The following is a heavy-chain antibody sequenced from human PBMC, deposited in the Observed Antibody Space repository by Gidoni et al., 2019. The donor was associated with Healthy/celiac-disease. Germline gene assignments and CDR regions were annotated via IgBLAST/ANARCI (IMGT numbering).Heavy chain of an antibody. Sequence: EVPLLESGGGLVQPGGSLRLSCAASGFTFSRYAMSWVRQAPGKGLEWVSAIRGGGGSTYYADSVKGRFTISRDNSKNTLYLQMNSLRAEDTAVYYCAKDRQAVAGSFYFDYWGQGTLVTVSS. CDR2: IRGGGGST. J-gene: IGHJ4*02. V-gene: IGHV3-23*01. CDR1: GFTFSRYA. D-gene: IGHD6-19*01. CDR3: AKDRQAVAGSFYFDY.